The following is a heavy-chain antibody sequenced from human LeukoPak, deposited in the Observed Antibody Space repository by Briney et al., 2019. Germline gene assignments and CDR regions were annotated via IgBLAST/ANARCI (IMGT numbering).Heavy chain of an antibody. CDR1: GFTFTSSA. D-gene: IGHD3-22*01. V-gene: IGHV1-58*01. CDR2: IVVGSGNT. Sequence: SVKVSCKASGFTFTSSAVQWVRQARGQRLEWIGWIVVGSGNTNYAQKFQERVTITRDMSTRTAYMELSSLRSEDTAVYYCAADPRADYYDSSGYYYGGDNWFDPWGQGTLVTVSS. CDR3: AADPRADYYDSSGYYYGGDNWFDP. J-gene: IGHJ5*02.